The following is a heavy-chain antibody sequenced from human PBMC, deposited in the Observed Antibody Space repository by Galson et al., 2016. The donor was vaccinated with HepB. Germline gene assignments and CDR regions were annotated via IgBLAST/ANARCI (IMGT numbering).Heavy chain of an antibody. D-gene: IGHD3-3*02. J-gene: IGHJ6*04. V-gene: IGHV1-2*02. Sequence: SVKVSCKASGYPFNDYYMHWVRQAPGQGLEWMGWINPDSGGTNYAQKFQGRVTLTRDTSISTVYMELSRLRSDDTAVYYCARDLGVGFLEWLDDPWGKGTTVTVSS. CDR1: GYPFNDYY. CDR2: INPDSGGT. CDR3: ARDLGVGFLEWLDDP.